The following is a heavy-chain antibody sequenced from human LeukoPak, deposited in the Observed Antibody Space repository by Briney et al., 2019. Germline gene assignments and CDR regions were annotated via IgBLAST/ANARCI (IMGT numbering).Heavy chain of an antibody. V-gene: IGHV3-23*01. CDR2: ISGSGGST. Sequence: ISSYSWSWVRQAPGKGLEWVSAISGSGGSTYYADSVKGRFTISRDNSKNTLYLQMNSLRAEDTAVYYCAKVLGGYCSSTSCYFFDYWGQGTLVTVSS. CDR1: ISSYS. CDR3: AKVLGGYCSSTSCYFFDY. D-gene: IGHD2-2*01. J-gene: IGHJ4*02.